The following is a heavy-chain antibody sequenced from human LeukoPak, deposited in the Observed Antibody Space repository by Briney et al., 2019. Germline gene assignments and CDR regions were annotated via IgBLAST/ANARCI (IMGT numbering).Heavy chain of an antibody. CDR1: GGSISGYF. V-gene: IGHV4-4*07. Sequence: SETLSLTCTVAGGSISGYFWTWIRQPAGKGLEWIGRIYSSGSNNYNPSLKSRVTMSLDTSKNHFSLNLTSVTAADTAVYYCAREPTSGREPTSGRPLDYWGQGTLVTVSS. J-gene: IGHJ4*02. D-gene: IGHD5-12*01. CDR3: AREPTSGREPTSGRPLDY. CDR2: IYSSGSN.